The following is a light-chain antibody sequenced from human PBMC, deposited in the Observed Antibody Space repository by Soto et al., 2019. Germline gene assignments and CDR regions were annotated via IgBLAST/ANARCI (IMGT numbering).Light chain of an antibody. Sequence: EIGLTQSPATLSLSPGERATLSCRASQSVSSYLAWYQQKPGQAPRLLIYDASNRATGIPARFSGSGSGTDFTLTISSLEPEDFTVYYCQQRSNWPPSITFGQGTRWRL. CDR2: DAS. CDR1: QSVSSY. V-gene: IGKV3-11*01. CDR3: QQRSNWPPSIT. J-gene: IGKJ5*01.